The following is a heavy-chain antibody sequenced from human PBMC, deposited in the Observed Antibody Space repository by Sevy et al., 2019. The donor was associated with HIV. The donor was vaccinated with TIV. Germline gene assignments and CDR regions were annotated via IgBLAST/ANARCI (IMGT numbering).Heavy chain of an antibody. CDR1: GGSISSGDYY. CDR2: IYYSGST. V-gene: IGHV4-30-4*01. J-gene: IGHJ4*02. D-gene: IGHD5-18*01. CDR3: VRAGRGYSYGYIPH. Sequence: SETLSLTCTVSGGSISSGDYYWSWIRQPPGKGLEWIRYIYYSGSTYYNPSLKSRVTISVDTSKNQFSLKLSSVTAADTAVYYCVRAGRGYSYGYIPHWGQGTLVTVSS.